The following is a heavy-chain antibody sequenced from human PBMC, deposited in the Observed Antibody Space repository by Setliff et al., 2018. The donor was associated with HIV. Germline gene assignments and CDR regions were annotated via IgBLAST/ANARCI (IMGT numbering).Heavy chain of an antibody. V-gene: IGHV7-4-1*02. Sequence: ASVKVSCKASGHSFTNYAINWLRQAPGRGLEWMGWIHTEQGFPMYAQGFTGRFVFSLDPSVSTAYLQINSLNPDDGAVYYCAVDRHAFDIWGQGTVVT. CDR3: AVDRHAFDI. J-gene: IGHJ3*02. CDR2: IHTEQGFP. CDR1: GHSFTNYA. D-gene: IGHD5-12*01.